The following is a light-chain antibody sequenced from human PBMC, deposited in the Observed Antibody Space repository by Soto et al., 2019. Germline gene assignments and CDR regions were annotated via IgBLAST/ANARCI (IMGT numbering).Light chain of an antibody. CDR3: QQCGGSPLFS. V-gene: IGKV3-20*01. CDR2: TTS. Sequence: EIVLTQSPDTLSLSPGERATLSCTASESVTSSCLAWYQRKPGQAPRLLIHTTSTRATDIPDRFSGSGSGTDSTLTIRRLEPEDFAVYYCQQCGGSPLFSFGPGTRVDI. CDR1: ESVTSSC. J-gene: IGKJ3*01.